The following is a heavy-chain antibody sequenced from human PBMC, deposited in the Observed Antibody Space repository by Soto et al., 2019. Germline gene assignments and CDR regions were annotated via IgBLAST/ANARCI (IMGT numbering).Heavy chain of an antibody. Sequence: SETLSLTCAVYGGSFSGYYWSWIRQPPGKGLEWIGEINHSGSTNYNPSLKSRVTISVDTSKNQFSLKLSSVTAADTAVYYCARGKVVVVVTARDFDYWGQGTLVTVSS. CDR3: ARGKVVVVVTARDFDY. V-gene: IGHV4-34*01. CDR1: GGSFSGYY. J-gene: IGHJ4*02. CDR2: INHSGST. D-gene: IGHD2-15*01.